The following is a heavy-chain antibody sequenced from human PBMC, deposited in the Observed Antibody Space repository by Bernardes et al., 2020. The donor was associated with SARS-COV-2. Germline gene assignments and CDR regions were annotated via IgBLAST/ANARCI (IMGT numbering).Heavy chain of an antibody. Sequence: GGSLRLSCAVSGLTFSSYAMSWVRQAPGKGLEWVSAISAIGSTTYYADSVKGRFIISRDNSKNTLYLHINSVRAEDTALYYCARENAVTAQQYNWFDPWSQGTLVTVSS. CDR3: ARENAVTAQQYNWFDP. CDR2: ISAIGSTT. J-gene: IGHJ5*02. CDR1: GLTFSSYA. D-gene: IGHD2-2*01. V-gene: IGHV3-23*01.